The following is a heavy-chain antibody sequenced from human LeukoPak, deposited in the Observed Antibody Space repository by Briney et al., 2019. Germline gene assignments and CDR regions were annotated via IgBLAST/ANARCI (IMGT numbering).Heavy chain of an antibody. V-gene: IGHV4-34*01. Sequence: PSETLSLTCAVYGGSFSGYYWTWIRQSPGKGLEWIGEINPSGSTYYNPSLKSRLTISRDTSKNQFSLRLSSVTPADTAVYYCARGRQEISMILVVMTGVSYYLDVWGIGTTVTVS. CDR1: GGSFSGYY. CDR2: INPSGST. CDR3: ARGRQEISMILVVMTGVSYYLDV. D-gene: IGHD3-22*01. J-gene: IGHJ6*03.